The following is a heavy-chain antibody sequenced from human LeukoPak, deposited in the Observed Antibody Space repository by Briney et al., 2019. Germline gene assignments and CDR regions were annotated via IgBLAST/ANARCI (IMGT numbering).Heavy chain of an antibody. J-gene: IGHJ3*02. D-gene: IGHD3-22*01. Sequence: GASVKVSCKASGYTFTSYGISWVRQAPGQGLEWMGWISGYNGNTNYAQKFQGRVTMTTDTSTSTAYMELRGLRSDDTAVYYCARDSPPNYYDSSGYYSDAFDIWGQGTMVTVSS. V-gene: IGHV1-18*01. CDR2: ISGYNGNT. CDR1: GYTFTSYG. CDR3: ARDSPPNYYDSSGYYSDAFDI.